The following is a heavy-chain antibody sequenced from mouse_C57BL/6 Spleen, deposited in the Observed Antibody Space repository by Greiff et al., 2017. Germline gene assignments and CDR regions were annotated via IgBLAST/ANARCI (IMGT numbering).Heavy chain of an antibody. CDR2: INPNNGGT. D-gene: IGHD1-1*01. Sequence: EVQLQESGPELVKPGASVKMSCKASGYTFTDYNMHWVKQSHGKSLEWIGYINPNNGGTSYNQKFKGKATLTVNKSSSTAYMELRSLTSEDSAVYYCARNYYGSRYGFADWGQGTLVTVSA. V-gene: IGHV1-22*01. CDR3: ARNYYGSRYGFAD. CDR1: GYTFTDYN. J-gene: IGHJ3*01.